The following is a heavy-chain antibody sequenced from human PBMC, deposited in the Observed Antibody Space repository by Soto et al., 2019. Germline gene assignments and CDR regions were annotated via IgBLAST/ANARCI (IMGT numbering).Heavy chain of an antibody. CDR3: AREPWDYYYYYMDV. CDR2: ISSSSSTI. J-gene: IGHJ6*03. Sequence: GGSLRLSCAASGFTFSSYSMNWVRQAPGKGLEWVSYISSSSSTIYYAVSVKGRFTISRDNAKNSLYLQMNSLRAEDTAVYYCAREPWDYYYYYMDVWGKGTTVTVSS. V-gene: IGHV3-48*01. D-gene: IGHD1-26*01. CDR1: GFTFSSYS.